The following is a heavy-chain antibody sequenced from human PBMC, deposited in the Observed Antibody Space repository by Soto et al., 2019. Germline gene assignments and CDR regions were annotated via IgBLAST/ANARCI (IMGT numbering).Heavy chain of an antibody. CDR3: ARSRNFDYVAY. CDR2: IYYSGST. Sequence: SETLSLTCTVSGGSISSFYWSWIRQSPGKGLEFIGYIYYSGSTTYNPSLKNRVTISVDTSSQFSLRLTSVTAADTAVYCCARSRNFDYVAYWGPGTLVTSPQ. V-gene: IGHV4-59*01. J-gene: IGHJ4*02. D-gene: IGHD3-16*01. CDR1: GGSISSFY.